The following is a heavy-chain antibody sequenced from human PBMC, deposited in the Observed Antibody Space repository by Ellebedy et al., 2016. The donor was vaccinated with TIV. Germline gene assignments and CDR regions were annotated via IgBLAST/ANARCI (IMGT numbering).Heavy chain of an antibody. CDR3: ARPTVPATICGAGGMDV. Sequence: PGGSLRLSCAASGFVFSNHAMTWVRQAPGKGLEWVSGVSGSGGETFYADSVKGRFTISRDNSKHIVYLQMNSLRVEDTAVYYCARPTVPATICGAGGMDVWGQGTTVIVSS. CDR1: GFVFSNHA. CDR2: VSGSGGET. J-gene: IGHJ6*02. D-gene: IGHD2-2*01. V-gene: IGHV3-23*01.